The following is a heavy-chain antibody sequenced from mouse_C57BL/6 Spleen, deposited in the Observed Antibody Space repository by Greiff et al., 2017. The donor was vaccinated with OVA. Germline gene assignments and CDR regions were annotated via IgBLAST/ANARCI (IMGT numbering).Heavy chain of an antibody. CDR1: GFSLTSYG. Sequence: VQLQQSGPGLVQPSQSLSITCTVSGFSLTSYGVHWVRQSPGKGLEWLGVIWSGGSTDYNAAFISRLSISKDNSKSQVFFKMNSLQADDTAIYYCARVWDRWYFDVWGTGTTVTVSS. CDR3: ARVWDRWYFDV. J-gene: IGHJ1*03. D-gene: IGHD4-1*01. V-gene: IGHV2-2*01. CDR2: IWSGGST.